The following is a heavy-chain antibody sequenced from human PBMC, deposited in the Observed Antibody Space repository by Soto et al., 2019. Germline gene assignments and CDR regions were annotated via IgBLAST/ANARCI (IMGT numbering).Heavy chain of an antibody. Sequence: GESLKISCKGSGYSFTSYWIGWVRQMPGKGLEWMGIIYPGDSDTRYSPSFQGQVTISADKSISTAYLQWSSLKASDTAMYYCARCGGSYYDSSGYYDAFDIWGQGTMVTVSS. CDR2: IYPGDSDT. CDR1: GYSFTSYW. D-gene: IGHD3-22*01. V-gene: IGHV5-51*01. J-gene: IGHJ3*02. CDR3: ARCGGSYYDSSGYYDAFDI.